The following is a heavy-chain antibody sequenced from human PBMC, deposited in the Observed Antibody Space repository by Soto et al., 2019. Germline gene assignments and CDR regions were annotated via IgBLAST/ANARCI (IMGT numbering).Heavy chain of an antibody. CDR2: IWYDGSKK. CDR3: VKDHCGGDCYSNPYFDY. Sequence: QVQLVESGGGVVQPGRSLRLSCAASGFTFSTYGIHWVRQAPGKGLEWLAVIWYDGSKKYYADSVQGRFTISRDNSKNTGYLQMNILRAEDTAVYYCVKDHCGGDCYSNPYFDYWGQGTLVTVSS. CDR1: GFTFSTYG. D-gene: IGHD2-21*02. J-gene: IGHJ4*02. V-gene: IGHV3-33*06.